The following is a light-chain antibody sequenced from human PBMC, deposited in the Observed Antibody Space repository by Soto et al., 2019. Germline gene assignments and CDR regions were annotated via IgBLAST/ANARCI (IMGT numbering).Light chain of an antibody. Sequence: QSVLTQPASVSGSPGQSITISCTGTSSDVGSYNLVSWYQQHPGKAPKLMIYEDTKRPSGVSNRFSGSKSGNTASLTISGLQAEDEDDYYCSSYAGSTTYVVFGGGTKLTVL. CDR2: EDT. CDR3: SSYAGSTTYVV. CDR1: SSDVGSYNL. V-gene: IGLV2-23*01. J-gene: IGLJ2*01.